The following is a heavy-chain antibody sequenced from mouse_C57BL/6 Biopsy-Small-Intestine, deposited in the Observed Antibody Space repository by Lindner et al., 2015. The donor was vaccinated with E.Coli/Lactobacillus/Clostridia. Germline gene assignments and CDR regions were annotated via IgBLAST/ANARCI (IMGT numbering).Heavy chain of an antibody. CDR1: GYSFTANY. CDR3: ARREVYYFDY. Sequence: QLQESGPELVKSGASVKMSCKPSGYSFTANYLNWVKQSPEKSLEWIGEINPSTGGAVYNEKFRAKATLTLDRSSSTAYMQLKSLTSEDSAVYYCARREVYYFDYWGQGTTLTVSS. V-gene: IGHV1-42*01. J-gene: IGHJ2*01. CDR2: INPSTGGA.